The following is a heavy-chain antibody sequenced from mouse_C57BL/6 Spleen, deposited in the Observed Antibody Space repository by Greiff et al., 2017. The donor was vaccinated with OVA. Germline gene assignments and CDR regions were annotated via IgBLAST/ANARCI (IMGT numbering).Heavy chain of an antibody. D-gene: IGHD1-1*01. V-gene: IGHV5-4*01. CDR1: GFTFSSYA. Sequence: EVQRVESGGGLVKPGGSLKLSCAASGFTFSSYAMSWVSQTPEKRLEWVATISAGGSYTYYPDNVKGRFTISRDNAKNNLYLQMSHLKSEDTAMYYCAIYYYYGSSFYYYAMYYWGQGTSVTVSS. J-gene: IGHJ4*01. CDR2: ISAGGSYT. CDR3: AIYYYYGSSFYYYAMYY.